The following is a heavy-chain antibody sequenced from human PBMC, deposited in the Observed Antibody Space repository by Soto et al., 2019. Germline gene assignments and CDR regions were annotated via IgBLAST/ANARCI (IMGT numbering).Heavy chain of an antibody. CDR1: GGTFSSYA. CDR2: IIPIFGTA. Sequence: SVKVSCKASGGTFSSYAISWVRQAPGQGLEWMGGIIPIFGTANYAQKFQGRVTITADESTSTAYMELSSLRSEDTAVYYCARGILATTYYYDSSGYYFDIWGQGTMVTVSS. D-gene: IGHD3-22*01. J-gene: IGHJ3*02. CDR3: ARGILATTYYYDSSGYYFDI. V-gene: IGHV1-69*13.